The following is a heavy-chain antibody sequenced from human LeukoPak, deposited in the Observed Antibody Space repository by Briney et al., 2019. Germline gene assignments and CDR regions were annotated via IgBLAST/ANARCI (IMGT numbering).Heavy chain of an antibody. V-gene: IGHV3-23*01. D-gene: IGHD3-22*01. J-gene: IGHJ4*02. CDR3: AKDYFPYYYDSSGYNFDY. Sequence: GGSLRLSCAASGFTFSSYAMGWVRQAPGKGLEWVSAISGSGGSTYYADSVKGRFTISRDNSKNTLYLQMNSLRAEDTAVYYCAKDYFPYYYDSSGYNFDYWGQGTLVTVSS. CDR1: GFTFSSYA. CDR2: ISGSGGST.